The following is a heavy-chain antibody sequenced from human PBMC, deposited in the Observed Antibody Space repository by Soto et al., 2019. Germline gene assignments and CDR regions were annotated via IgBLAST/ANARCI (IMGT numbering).Heavy chain of an antibody. CDR2: INSDGSST. Sequence: GGSLRLSCAASGFTFSSYWMHWVRQAPGKGLVWVSRINSDGSSTSYADSVKGRFTISRDNAKNTLYLQMNSLRAEDTAVYYCARDIRRDFWSGYWSYYYGMDVWGQGTTVTVSS. CDR1: GFTFSSYW. CDR3: ARDIRRDFWSGYWSYYYGMDV. V-gene: IGHV3-74*01. J-gene: IGHJ6*02. D-gene: IGHD3-3*01.